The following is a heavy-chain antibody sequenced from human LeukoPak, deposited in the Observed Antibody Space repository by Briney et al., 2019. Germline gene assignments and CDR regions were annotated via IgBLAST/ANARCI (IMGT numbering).Heavy chain of an antibody. Sequence: GGSLRLSCAASGFTFDDYGMSWVRQAPGKGLEWVSGINWNGGSTGYADSVKGRFTISRDNAKNSLYLQMNSLRAEDTALYYCARDRGDVDTAMVPNAFDIWGQGTMVTVSS. CDR3: ARDRGDVDTAMVPNAFDI. CDR2: INWNGGST. CDR1: GFTFDDYG. V-gene: IGHV3-20*04. J-gene: IGHJ3*02. D-gene: IGHD5-18*01.